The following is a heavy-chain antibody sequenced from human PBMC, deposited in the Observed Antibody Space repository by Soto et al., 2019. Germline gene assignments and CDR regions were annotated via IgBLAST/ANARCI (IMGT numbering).Heavy chain of an antibody. CDR3: ASGVAGLYYFDY. J-gene: IGHJ4*02. D-gene: IGHD6-19*01. CDR2: MNPNSGNT. Sequence: GASVQVSCKASGYTFTSYDINWVRQATGQGLEWMGWMNPNSGNTGYAQKFQGRVTMTRNTSISTAYMELSSLRSEDTAVYYCASGVAGLYYFDYWGQGTLVTVSS. V-gene: IGHV1-8*01. CDR1: GYTFTSYD.